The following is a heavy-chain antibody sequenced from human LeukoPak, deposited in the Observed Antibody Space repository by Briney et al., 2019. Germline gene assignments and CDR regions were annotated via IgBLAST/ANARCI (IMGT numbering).Heavy chain of an antibody. CDR1: GGSISSGSYY. V-gene: IGHV4-61*02. CDR3: ARGLGSSSFNWFDP. Sequence: SQTLSLTCTVSGGSISSGSYYWSWIRQPAGKGLEWIGRIYTSGSTNYNPSLKSRVTISVDTSKNQFSLKLSSVTAADTDVYYCARGLGSSSFNWFDPRGQGTLVTVSS. J-gene: IGHJ5*02. D-gene: IGHD6-6*01. CDR2: IYTSGST.